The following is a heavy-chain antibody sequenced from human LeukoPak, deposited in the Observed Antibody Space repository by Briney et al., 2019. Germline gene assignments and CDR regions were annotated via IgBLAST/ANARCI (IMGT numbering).Heavy chain of an antibody. CDR1: GGTFSSYA. CDR2: IIPIFGIA. V-gene: IGHV1-69*04. D-gene: IGHD3-22*01. CDR3: VSPQDDYYDSSGSFDY. J-gene: IGHJ4*02. Sequence: SVKVSCKASGGTFSSYAISWVRQAPGQGLEWMGRIIPIFGIANYAQKFQGRVTITADKSTSTAYMELSSLRSEDTAVYYCVSPQDDYYDSSGSFDYWGQGTLVTVSS.